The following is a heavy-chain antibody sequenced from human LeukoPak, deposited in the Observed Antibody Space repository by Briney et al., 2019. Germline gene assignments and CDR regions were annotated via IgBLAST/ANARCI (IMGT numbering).Heavy chain of an antibody. D-gene: IGHD3-10*01. Sequence: GGSLRLSCEISGFTFSGYWMSWVRQAPGKGLEWVSAIGGSGGSAYYADSVKGRFTISRDNSKNALHLQMNSLRVEDTAVYYCAKLLRGTVVPYYDYWGQGTLVTVSS. CDR2: IGGSGGSA. CDR3: AKLLRGTVVPYYDY. CDR1: GFTFSGYW. J-gene: IGHJ4*02. V-gene: IGHV3-23*01.